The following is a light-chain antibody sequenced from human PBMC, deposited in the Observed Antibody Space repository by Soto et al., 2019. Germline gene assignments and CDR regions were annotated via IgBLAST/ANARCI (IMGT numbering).Light chain of an antibody. V-gene: IGKV3-11*01. CDR3: QQYSSSPKT. J-gene: IGKJ1*01. Sequence: EIVLTQSPATLSLSPGERATLSCRASQSLSSYLSWYQQKPCQAPRLLIYDASTRATGIPARFSGSGSGTDFTLTISRLEPEDFAVYYCQQYSSSPKTFGQGTKVDIK. CDR1: QSLSSY. CDR2: DAS.